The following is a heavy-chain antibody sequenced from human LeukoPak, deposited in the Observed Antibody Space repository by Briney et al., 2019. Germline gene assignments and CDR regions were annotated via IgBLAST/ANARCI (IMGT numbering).Heavy chain of an antibody. CDR1: GGSISSSTYY. CDR2: ITYSGST. V-gene: IGHV4-39*07. J-gene: IGHJ2*01. Sequence: SETLSLTCTVSGGSISSSTYYWAWIRQSPGKGLEWIGSITYSGSTYYNPSLESRVTISVDRSKNQFSLKLSSVTAADTAVYYCARDQKGSTSYWYFDLWGRGTLVTVSS. D-gene: IGHD5/OR15-5a*01. CDR3: ARDQKGSTSYWYFDL.